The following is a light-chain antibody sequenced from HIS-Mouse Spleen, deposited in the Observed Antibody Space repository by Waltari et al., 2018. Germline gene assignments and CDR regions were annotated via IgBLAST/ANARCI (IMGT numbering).Light chain of an antibody. CDR3: CSYAGSYTDYV. V-gene: IGLV2-11*01. CDR1: SSDVGGYNY. J-gene: IGLJ1*01. CDR2: DVS. Sequence: QSALTQPRSVSGSPGQSVTISCTGTSSDVGGYNYDSWYQQHPGKAPKLMIYDVSKRPSGVPDRFSGSKSGNTASLTISGLQAEDEADYYCCSYAGSYTDYVFGTGTKVTVL.